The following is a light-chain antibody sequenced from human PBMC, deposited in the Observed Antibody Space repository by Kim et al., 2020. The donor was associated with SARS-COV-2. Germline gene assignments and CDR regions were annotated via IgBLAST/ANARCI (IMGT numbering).Light chain of an antibody. V-gene: IGKV3-15*01. CDR1: QSVSSN. CDR3: QQYIAWRT. Sequence: EIVMTQSPATLSVSPGERATLSCRASQSVSSNLAWYQQKPGQAPRLLIYGASTRATGIPARFSGSGSGTEFTLTISSLQSEDFAVYYCQQYIAWRTCGQGTKVDIK. CDR2: GAS. J-gene: IGKJ1*01.